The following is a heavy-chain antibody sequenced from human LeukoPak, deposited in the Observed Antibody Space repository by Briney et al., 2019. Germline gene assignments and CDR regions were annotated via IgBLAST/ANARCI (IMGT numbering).Heavy chain of an antibody. J-gene: IGHJ6*02. CDR1: GGTFSSYA. D-gene: IGHD6-13*01. V-gene: IGHV1-69*04. CDR2: IIPILGIA. CDR3: ARHPYSSSWLPDYYYGMDV. Sequence: SVKVSCKASGGTFSSYAISWVRQAPGQGLEWMGRIIPILGIANYAQKFQGRVTITADKSTSTAYMELSSLRSEDTAVYYGARHPYSSSWLPDYYYGMDVWGQGTTVTVSS.